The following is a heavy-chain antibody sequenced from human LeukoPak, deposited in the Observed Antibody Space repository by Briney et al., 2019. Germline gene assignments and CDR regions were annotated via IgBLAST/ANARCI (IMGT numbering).Heavy chain of an antibody. V-gene: IGHV4-34*01. CDR1: GGSFSGYY. CDR2: INHSGST. D-gene: IGHD5-18*01. CDR3: ARGRRGYSYERPFDY. Sequence: STETLSLTCAVYGGSFSGYYWSWIRQPPGKGLEWIGEINHSGSTNYNPSLKSRVTISVDTSKNQFSLKLSSVTAADTAVYYCARGRRGYSYERPFDYWGQGTLVTVSS. J-gene: IGHJ4*02.